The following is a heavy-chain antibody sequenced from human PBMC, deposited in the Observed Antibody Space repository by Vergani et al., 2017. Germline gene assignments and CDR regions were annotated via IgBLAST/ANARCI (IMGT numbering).Heavy chain of an antibody. CDR1: GFTFRSYA. J-gene: IGHJ4*02. V-gene: IGHV3-30-3*01. Sequence: VQLVESGGGVVQPGRSLRLSCAASGFTFRSYAMHWVRQAPGKGLEWVAVISYDGSNKYYADSVKGRFTISRDNSKNTLYLQMNSLRAEDTAVYYCARGVGASYXFDYWGQGTLVTVSS. D-gene: IGHD1-26*01. CDR2: ISYDGSNK. CDR3: ARGVGASYXFDY.